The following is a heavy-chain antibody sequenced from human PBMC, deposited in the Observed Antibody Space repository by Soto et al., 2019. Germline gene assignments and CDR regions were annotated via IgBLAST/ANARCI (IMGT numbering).Heavy chain of an antibody. V-gene: IGHV1-2*02. D-gene: IGHD3-3*01. CDR2: INPNSGGT. J-gene: IGHJ5*02. CDR1: GYTFTGYY. CDR3: ARGGGTILDPLP. Sequence: ASVKVSCKASGYTFTGYYIHWVRQAPGQGLEWMGYINPNSGGTKYAPRFQGRVTMTSDTSIRTAYMDLNNLRSDDTAVYYCARGGGTILDPLPWVPGTLVTV.